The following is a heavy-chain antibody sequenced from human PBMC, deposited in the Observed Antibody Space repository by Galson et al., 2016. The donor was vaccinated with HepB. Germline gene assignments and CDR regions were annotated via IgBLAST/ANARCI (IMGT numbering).Heavy chain of an antibody. CDR2: IGIAGDV. V-gene: IGHV3-13*01. Sequence: SLRLSCAASGFTFSTYDMHWVRQPPGRSLEWVSAIGIAGDVYHPPSAKDRFTISRDNAKNSVYLQINSLTAGDTAVYYCARGYSHNWYPRTPVDVWGQGTTVTVSS. CDR3: ARGYSHNWYPRTPVDV. D-gene: IGHD6-13*01. J-gene: IGHJ6*02. CDR1: GFTFSTYD.